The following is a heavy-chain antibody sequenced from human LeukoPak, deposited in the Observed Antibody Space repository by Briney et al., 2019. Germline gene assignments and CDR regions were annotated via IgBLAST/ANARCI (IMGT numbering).Heavy chain of an antibody. Sequence: GESLKISCKGSGYSFTSYWISWVRQMPGKGLEWMGRIDPSDSYTNYSPSFQGHVTISADKSIGTAYLQWSSLKASDTAMYYCARHADYGDHERDWFDPWGQGTLVTVSS. J-gene: IGHJ5*02. CDR3: ARHADYGDHERDWFDP. CDR2: IDPSDSYT. D-gene: IGHD4-17*01. V-gene: IGHV5-10-1*01. CDR1: GYSFTSYW.